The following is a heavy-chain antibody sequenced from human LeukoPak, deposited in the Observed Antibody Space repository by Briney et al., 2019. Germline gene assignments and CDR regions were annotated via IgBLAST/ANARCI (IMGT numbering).Heavy chain of an antibody. V-gene: IGHV3-11*01. CDR3: ARDYKTTVTTHDHYYMDI. CDR2: ISPSGTDI. D-gene: IGHD4-17*01. J-gene: IGHJ6*03. Sequence: GGSLRLSCAVSGFTFSDTYMTWIRQAPGKGLESLSYISPSGTDISYADSVKGRFTISRDNSKNTLYLQMNSLRVEDTAVYYCARDYKTTVTTHDHYYMDIWGKGTTVTVS. CDR1: GFTFSDTY.